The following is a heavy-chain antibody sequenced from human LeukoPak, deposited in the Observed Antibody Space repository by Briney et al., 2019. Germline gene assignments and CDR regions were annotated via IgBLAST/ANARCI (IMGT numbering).Heavy chain of an antibody. D-gene: IGHD6-19*01. Sequence: SVKVSCKASGGTFSSYAISWVRQAPGQGLEWMGGIIPIFGTANYAQKFQGRVTITADESTSTAYMELSSLRSEDTAVYYCAEFSEWLVPFDYWGQGTLVTVSS. V-gene: IGHV1-69*13. CDR3: AEFSEWLVPFDY. J-gene: IGHJ4*02. CDR2: IIPIFGTA. CDR1: GGTFSSYA.